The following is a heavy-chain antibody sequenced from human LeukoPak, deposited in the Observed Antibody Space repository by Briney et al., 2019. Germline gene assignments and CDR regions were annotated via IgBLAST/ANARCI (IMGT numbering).Heavy chain of an antibody. CDR1: GYTFISYY. V-gene: IGHV1-46*01. CDR3: ARGYTYYYDSSDSGDAFDI. D-gene: IGHD3-22*01. Sequence: ASVKVSCKASGYTFISYYIHWVRQAPGQGLEWMGIINPSGGSTIYAQKFQGRVTMTRDTSTSTVYMELSSLRSEDTAVYCCARGYTYYYDSSDSGDAFDIWGQGTMVTVSS. J-gene: IGHJ3*02. CDR2: INPSGGST.